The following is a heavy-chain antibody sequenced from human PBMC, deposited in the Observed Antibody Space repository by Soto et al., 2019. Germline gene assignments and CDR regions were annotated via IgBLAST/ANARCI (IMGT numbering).Heavy chain of an antibody. Sequence: AETLSLTCTVSGGSISSYYWSWIRQPPGKGLEWIGYIYYSGSTNYNPSLKSRVTISVDTSKNQFSLKLSSVTAADTAVYYCARAEEALDYGGQGTLVTVSS. J-gene: IGHJ4*02. CDR2: IYYSGST. CDR3: ARAEEALDY. V-gene: IGHV4-59*12. CDR1: GGSISSYY.